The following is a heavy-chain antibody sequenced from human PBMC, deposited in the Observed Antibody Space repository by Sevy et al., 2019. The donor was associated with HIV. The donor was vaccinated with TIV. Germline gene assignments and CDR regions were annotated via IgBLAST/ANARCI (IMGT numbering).Heavy chain of an antibody. CDR2: IKSKTDGGTT. Sequence: GGSLRLSCAASGFTFSNAWMSWVRQAPGKGLEWVGRIKSKTDGGTTDYAAPVKGRSTIPREDSKNRLYLKMNSLKTEDTAVYYCTTQDIVVVPAATAGMDVWGQGTTVTVSS. V-gene: IGHV3-15*01. D-gene: IGHD2-2*01. CDR1: GFTFSNAW. J-gene: IGHJ6*02. CDR3: TTQDIVVVPAATAGMDV.